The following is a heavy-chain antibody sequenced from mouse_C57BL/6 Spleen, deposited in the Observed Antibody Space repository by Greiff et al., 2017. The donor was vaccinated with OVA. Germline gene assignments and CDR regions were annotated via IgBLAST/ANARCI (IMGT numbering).Heavy chain of an antibody. CDR3: AGYNWYFDV. J-gene: IGHJ1*03. D-gene: IGHD1-2*01. V-gene: IGHV1-64*01. CDR2: IHPNSGST. Sequence: QVQLQQPGAELVKPGASVKLSCKASGYTFTSYWMHWVKQRPGQGLEWIGMIHPNSGSTNYNEKFKGKATLTVDKSSSTAYMQLSSLTSEDSAVYYCAGYNWYFDVWGTGTTVTVSS. CDR1: GYTFTSYW.